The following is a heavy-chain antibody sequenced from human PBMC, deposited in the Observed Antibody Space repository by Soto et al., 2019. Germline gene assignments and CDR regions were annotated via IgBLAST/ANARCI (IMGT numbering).Heavy chain of an antibody. D-gene: IGHD2-15*01. Sequence: VVSQRNSCTVSEYSFISYGISWVRQIPGNGLEWMGRIDPSDSYTNYGPSFQGHVTISADKSISTAYLQWSSLKASDTAMYYCARQGVGGGSYYYYGMDVWGQGTTVPGSS. CDR3: ARQGVGGGSYYYYGMDV. V-gene: IGHV5-10-1*01. CDR2: IDPSDSYT. CDR1: EYSFISYG. J-gene: IGHJ6*02.